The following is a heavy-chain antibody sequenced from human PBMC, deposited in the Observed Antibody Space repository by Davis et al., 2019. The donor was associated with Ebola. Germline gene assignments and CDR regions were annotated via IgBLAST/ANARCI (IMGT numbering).Heavy chain of an antibody. V-gene: IGHV3-23*01. Sequence: ESLKTPCTDSVITFRSYPMAWGRQAPGKGLDWVSAISGSGGTTYYAGSVKSRFTVSRDNPKNTMYLQMNSLRAEDTAVYYCARSGISFGVVKYHYGMDVWVKGTTVTVSS. D-gene: IGHD3-3*01. J-gene: IGHJ6*04. CDR3: ARSGISFGVVKYHYGMDV. CDR1: VITFRSYP. CDR2: ISGSGGTT.